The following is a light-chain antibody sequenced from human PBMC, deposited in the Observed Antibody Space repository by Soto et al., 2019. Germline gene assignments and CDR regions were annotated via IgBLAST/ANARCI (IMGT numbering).Light chain of an antibody. V-gene: IGKV3D-15*01. J-gene: IGKJ2*01. CDR1: QSVSSN. CDR2: SAS. Sequence: EVVMTQSPATLSVSPGERATLPCRASQSVSSNLAWYQQKPGQAPRLLISSASIRATGITARFSGSGSGTDFTLTISSLQSEDFAIYYCQQYDEWPFTFGQGTKLEIK. CDR3: QQYDEWPFT.